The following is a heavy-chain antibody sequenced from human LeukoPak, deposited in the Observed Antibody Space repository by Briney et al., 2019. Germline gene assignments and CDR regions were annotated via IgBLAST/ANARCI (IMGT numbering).Heavy chain of an antibody. D-gene: IGHD5-18*01. CDR1: GFTFSSYG. CDR2: ISYDGSNK. CDR3: ARARSSYGYGDAFDI. Sequence: GGSLRLSCAASGFTFSSYGMHWVRQAPGKGLEWVAVISYDGSNKYYADSVKGRFTISRDNSKNTLYLQMNSLSAEDTAVYYCARARSSYGYGDAFDIWGQGTMVTVSS. J-gene: IGHJ3*02. V-gene: IGHV3-30*03.